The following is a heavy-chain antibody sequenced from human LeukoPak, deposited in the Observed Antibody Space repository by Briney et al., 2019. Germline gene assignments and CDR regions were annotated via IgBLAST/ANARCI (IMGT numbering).Heavy chain of an antibody. Sequence: PGTSLRLSCAASGFTFSRNGMHWVRQAPGKGLEWVALIWYDGSKKNYADSVKGRFTISRDNSKNTLDLQMNSLRAEDTALYFCARIGGTYMEGLDYWGQGTLVTVSS. J-gene: IGHJ4*02. CDR2: IWYDGSKK. CDR1: GFTFSRNG. D-gene: IGHD1-26*01. V-gene: IGHV3-33*01. CDR3: ARIGGTYMEGLDY.